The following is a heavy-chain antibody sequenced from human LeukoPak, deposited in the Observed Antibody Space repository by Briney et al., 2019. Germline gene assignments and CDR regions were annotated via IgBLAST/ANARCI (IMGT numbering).Heavy chain of an antibody. J-gene: IGHJ5*02. D-gene: IGHD4-23*01. CDR1: GGTFASYA. CDR3: ARDYGGSSGWFDP. Sequence: ASVKVYCKASGGTFASYAISCLRQAPGQWLEWMGGIIPIFGTANYAQKFQGRVTITADESTSTAYMELSSLTSEDTAVYYCARDYGGSSGWFDPWGQGTLVTVSS. CDR2: IIPIFGTA. V-gene: IGHV1-69*13.